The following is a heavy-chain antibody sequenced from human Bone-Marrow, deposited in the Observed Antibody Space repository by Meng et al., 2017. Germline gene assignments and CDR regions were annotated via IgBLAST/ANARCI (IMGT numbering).Heavy chain of an antibody. CDR1: GGSISSYY. CDR3: ARVAYRWGGDCSYFDY. V-gene: IGHV4-59*01. Sequence: QVQLQESGPGLVKPSETLSLPCTVAGGSISSYYWSWIRQPPGKGLEWIGYIYYSGSTNYNPSLKSRVTISVDTSKNQFSLKLSSVTAADTAVYYCARVAYRWGGDCSYFDYWGQGTLVTVSS. CDR2: IYYSGST. D-gene: IGHD2-21*02. J-gene: IGHJ4*02.